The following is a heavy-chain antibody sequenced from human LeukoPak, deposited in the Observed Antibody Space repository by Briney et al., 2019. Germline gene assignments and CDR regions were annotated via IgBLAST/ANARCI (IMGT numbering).Heavy chain of an antibody. V-gene: IGHV3-9*01. J-gene: IGHJ4*02. CDR2: ISWNSGNI. D-gene: IGHD1-26*01. CDR1: GFTFDDYA. Sequence: PGGSLRLSCAASGFTFDDYAMHWVRQAPGKGLEWVSGISWNSGNIGYADSVKGRFTISRDNAKNSLYLQMNSLRAEDTALYYCVKDINPGIVGATDYWGLGTLVTVSS. CDR3: VKDINPGIVGATDY.